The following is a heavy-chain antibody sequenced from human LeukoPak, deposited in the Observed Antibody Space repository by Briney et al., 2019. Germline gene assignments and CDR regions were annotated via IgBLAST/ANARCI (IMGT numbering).Heavy chain of an antibody. V-gene: IGHV4-39*07. CDR1: GGSISSRSYY. CDR2: IYYSGST. CDR3: ARPGPVAGIR. D-gene: IGHD6-19*01. J-gene: IGHJ4*02. Sequence: SETLSLTCTVSGGSISSRSYYWGWIRQPPGKGLEWIGSIYYSGSTYYNPSLKSRVTISVDTSKNQFSLKLSSVTAADTAVYYCARPGPVAGIRWGQGTLVTVSS.